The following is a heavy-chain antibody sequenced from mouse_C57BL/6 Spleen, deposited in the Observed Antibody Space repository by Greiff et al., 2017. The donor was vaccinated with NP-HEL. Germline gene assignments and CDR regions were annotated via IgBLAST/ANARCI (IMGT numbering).Heavy chain of an antibody. CDR1: GYTFTDYY. J-gene: IGHJ2*01. Sequence: VQLQQSGAELVRPGASVKLSCKASGYTFTDYYINWVKQGPGQGLEWIARIYPGSGNTYYNEKFKGKATLTAEKSSSTAYMQLSSLTSEDSAVYFCARSPTTVGFDYWGQGTTLTVSS. V-gene: IGHV1-76*01. CDR2: IYPGSGNT. D-gene: IGHD1-1*01. CDR3: ARSPTTVGFDY.